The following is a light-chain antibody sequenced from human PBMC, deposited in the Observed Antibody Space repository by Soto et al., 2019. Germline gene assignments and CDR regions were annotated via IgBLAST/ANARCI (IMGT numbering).Light chain of an antibody. J-gene: IGKJ1*01. CDR2: GAS. Sequence: EIVMTQSPATLSVSPGERATLSCRASQSVSINLAWYQRKPGQAPRLLIYGASTRATGIPARFSGSGSGTAFTLTISSVQSEDFAVYYCQHYNNWPPWTFGQGTKVEIK. CDR1: QSVSIN. V-gene: IGKV3-15*01. CDR3: QHYNNWPPWT.